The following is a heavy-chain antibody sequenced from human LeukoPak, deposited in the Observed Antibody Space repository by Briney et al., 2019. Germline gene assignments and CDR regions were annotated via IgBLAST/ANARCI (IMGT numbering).Heavy chain of an antibody. V-gene: IGHV3-9*01. Sequence: PGGSLRLSCAASGFTFDDYAMHWVRQAPGKGLEWVSGISWNSGSIGYADSVKGRFTMSRDNGKNSLDLQMNSLRAEDTAVYYCARGFNSSWLFVNVYYMDVWGKGTTVTISS. CDR1: GFTFDDYA. CDR3: ARGFNSSWLFVNVYYMDV. CDR2: ISWNSGSI. J-gene: IGHJ6*03. D-gene: IGHD6-13*01.